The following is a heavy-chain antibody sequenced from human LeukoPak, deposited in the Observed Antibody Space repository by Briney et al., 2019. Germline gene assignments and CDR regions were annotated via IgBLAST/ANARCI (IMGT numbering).Heavy chain of an antibody. D-gene: IGHD3-22*01. V-gene: IGHV3-21*01. CDR1: GFTFSSYS. CDR2: ISSSSSYI. CDR3: ARDLKYYDSSGFDY. Sequence: PGGSLRLSCATSGFTFSSYSMNWVRPAPGKGLAWVSCISSSSSYIYYTDSVKGRFTISRDNAKNSLTLQMNSLRAEDTAVYYCARDLKYYDSSGFDYWGQGTLVTVSS. J-gene: IGHJ4*02.